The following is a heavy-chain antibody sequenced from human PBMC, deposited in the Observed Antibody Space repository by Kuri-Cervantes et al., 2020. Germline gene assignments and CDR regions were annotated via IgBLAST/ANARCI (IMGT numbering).Heavy chain of an antibody. CDR1: GFTFSSYG. Sequence: ETLSLTCAASGFTFSSYGMHWVRQAPGKGLEWVAVISGSGDRKHYADSVKGRFTISRDNSENTLYLQMNSLTAEDTAVYYCAKGWMTTPFGSWGQGTLVTVSS. CDR3: AKGWMTTPFGS. CDR2: ISGSGDRK. D-gene: IGHD4-11*01. J-gene: IGHJ4*02. V-gene: IGHV3-23*01.